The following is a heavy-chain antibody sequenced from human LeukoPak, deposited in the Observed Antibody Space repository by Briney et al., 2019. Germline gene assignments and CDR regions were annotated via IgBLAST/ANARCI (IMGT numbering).Heavy chain of an antibody. CDR3: ARGVDAFDI. Sequence: GFLKISCAAPGFTRRNNHKGLVRPAPGVGLEWVSVIYSGGSTYYADSVKVRFTISRDNSKNTLYLQMNSLRAEDTAVYYCARGVDAFDIWGQGTMVTVSS. J-gene: IGHJ3*02. V-gene: IGHV3-66*01. CDR2: IYSGGST. CDR1: GFTRRNNH. D-gene: IGHD3-16*01.